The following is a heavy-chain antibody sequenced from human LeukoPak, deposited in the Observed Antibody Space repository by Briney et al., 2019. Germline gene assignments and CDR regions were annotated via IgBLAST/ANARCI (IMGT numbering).Heavy chain of an antibody. J-gene: IGHJ4*02. CDR2: TRSSNGYT. D-gene: IGHD2-2*01. CDR1: GFTFSDYS. CDR3: ARSSNYAGDY. V-gene: IGHV3-11*06. Sequence: TGGSLRPSCAASGFTFSDYSMSWIRQAPGKGLECISYTRSSNGYTKYADSVKGRFTISRDNAENSLYLQMNSLRVEDTAVYYCARSSNYAGDYWGQGTLVTVSS.